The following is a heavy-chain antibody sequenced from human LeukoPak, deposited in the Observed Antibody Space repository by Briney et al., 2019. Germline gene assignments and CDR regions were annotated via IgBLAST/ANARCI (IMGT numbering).Heavy chain of an antibody. D-gene: IGHD5-18*01. CDR2: MQSTGNS. V-gene: IGHV4-59*01. CDR3: ARDKQHSYGRYFDH. Sequence: PSETLSLTCTVSGGSISTYHWNWIRKSPEKGLEWIGYMQSTGNSNYNPSLKSRVTMSVDMSRNQIVLNLSSVTPADTAVYFCARDKQHSYGRYFDHWGHGILVTVS. J-gene: IGHJ4*01. CDR1: GGSISTYH.